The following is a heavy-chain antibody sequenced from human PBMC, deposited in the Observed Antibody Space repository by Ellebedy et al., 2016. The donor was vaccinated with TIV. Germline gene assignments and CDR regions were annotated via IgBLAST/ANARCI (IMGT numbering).Heavy chain of an antibody. CDR2: ISSSSSTI. V-gene: IGHV3-48*02. D-gene: IGHD3-22*01. Sequence: GESLKISXAASGFTFSSYSMNWVRQAPGKGLEWVSYISSSSSTIYYADSVKGRFTISRDNAKNSLYLQMNSLRDEDTAVYYCARDRLWVYYDSSGYSWFDPWGQGTLVTVSS. CDR1: GFTFSSYS. J-gene: IGHJ5*02. CDR3: ARDRLWVYYDSSGYSWFDP.